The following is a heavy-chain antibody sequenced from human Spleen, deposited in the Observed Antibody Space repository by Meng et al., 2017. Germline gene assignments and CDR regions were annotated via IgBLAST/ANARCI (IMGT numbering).Heavy chain of an antibody. CDR1: GGSVSSGNYY. J-gene: IGHJ2*01. CDR2: IYHTGST. V-gene: IGHV4-61*03. Sequence: SETLSLTCTVSGGSVSSGNYYWSWVRQPPGKGLEWIGFIYHTGSTDCNPSLKRRVTISVDTSNNHFSLKLTSVTAADTAVYYCARSYGSGTYWYFDLWGRGTPVTVSS. CDR3: ARSYGSGTYWYFDL. D-gene: IGHD3-10*01.